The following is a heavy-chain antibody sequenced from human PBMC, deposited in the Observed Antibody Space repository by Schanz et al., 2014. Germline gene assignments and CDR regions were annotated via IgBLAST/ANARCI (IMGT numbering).Heavy chain of an antibody. CDR2: ISYATSYI. J-gene: IGHJ5*02. Sequence: EVQLVESGGGLVQPGGSLRLSCTASGFTFSSYSMNWVRQAPGKGLEWVSSISYATSYIYYAESVKGRFTISRDNSKNTLFLQMNSLRADDTAVYYCAKAADWPVTQFDPWGQGTLVTVSA. D-gene: IGHD3-9*01. CDR1: GFTFSSYS. CDR3: AKAADWPVTQFDP. V-gene: IGHV3-21*04.